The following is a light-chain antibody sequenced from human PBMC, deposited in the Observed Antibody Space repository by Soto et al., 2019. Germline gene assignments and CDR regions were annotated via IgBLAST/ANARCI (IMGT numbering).Light chain of an antibody. CDR2: EVS. CDR1: SSDVGGYNY. Sequence: QSVLTQPPSASGSPGQSVTISCTGTSSDVGGYNYVSWYRQHPGKAPKLMIYEVSKRPSGVPDRFSGSKSGNTASLTVSGLQAEDEADYYCSSYAGSNNFDVVFGGGTKVTVL. J-gene: IGLJ2*01. V-gene: IGLV2-8*01. CDR3: SSYAGSNNFDVV.